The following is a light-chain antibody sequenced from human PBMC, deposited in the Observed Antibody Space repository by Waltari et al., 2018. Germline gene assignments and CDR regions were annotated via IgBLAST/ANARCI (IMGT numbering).Light chain of an antibody. CDR1: EDINTW. CDR2: DAA. V-gene: IGKV1-5*01. Sequence: DVQMTQSPSTLSASVGDRVTLTCRASEDINTWLAWYQQKPGKAPKLLISDAASLKSGVPSRFSGSGSGTDFTLTISSLEPEDFAVYYCQQRSNWPFTFGPGTKVDIK. J-gene: IGKJ3*01. CDR3: QQRSNWPFT.